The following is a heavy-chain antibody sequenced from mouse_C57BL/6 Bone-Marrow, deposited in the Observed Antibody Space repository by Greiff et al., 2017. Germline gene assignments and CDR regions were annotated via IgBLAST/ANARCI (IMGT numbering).Heavy chain of an antibody. CDR2: IYPRSGNT. CDR3: ARARYWYFDV. CDR1: GYTFTSYG. Sequence: QVQLQQSGAELARPGASVKLSCKASGYTFTSYGISWVKQRTGQGLEWIGEIYPRSGNTYYNEKFKGKATLTADKSSSTAYMELRSLTSEDSAVNVGARARYWYFDVWDTGTTVSVST. J-gene: IGHJ1*03. V-gene: IGHV1-81*01.